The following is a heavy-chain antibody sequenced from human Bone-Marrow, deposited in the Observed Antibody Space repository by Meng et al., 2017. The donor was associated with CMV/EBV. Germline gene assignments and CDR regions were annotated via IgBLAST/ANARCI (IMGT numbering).Heavy chain of an antibody. J-gene: IGHJ4*02. D-gene: IGHD2-8*01. Sequence: GPLRLSCTVSGGSISSSSYYWGWIRQPPGKGLEWIGSIYYSGSTYYNPSLKSRVTISVDTSKNQFSLKLSSVTAADTAVYYCARRGMRWAYYFDYWGQGTPVTVPS. CDR2: IYYSGST. CDR3: ARRGMRWAYYFDY. CDR1: GGSISSSSYY. V-gene: IGHV4-39*01.